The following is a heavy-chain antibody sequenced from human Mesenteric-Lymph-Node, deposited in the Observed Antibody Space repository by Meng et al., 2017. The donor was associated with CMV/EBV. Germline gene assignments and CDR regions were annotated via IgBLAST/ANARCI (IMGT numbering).Heavy chain of an antibody. CDR1: GYSFSSFG. J-gene: IGHJ4*02. D-gene: IGHD6-19*01. Sequence: ASVKVSCKASGYSFSSFGISWVRQAPGHGLEWLGWISLYNGDIRYADNLKDRVTVTTDTSTNTAYMELRSLRSDDTAVYYCARDAPRITVPGGPDYWGPGTPVTVSS. CDR3: ARDAPRITVPGGPDY. V-gene: IGHV1-18*01. CDR2: ISLYNGDI.